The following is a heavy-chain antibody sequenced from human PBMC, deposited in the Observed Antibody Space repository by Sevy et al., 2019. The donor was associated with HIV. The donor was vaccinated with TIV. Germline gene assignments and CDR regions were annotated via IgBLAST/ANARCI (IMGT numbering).Heavy chain of an antibody. J-gene: IGHJ3*02. Sequence: QLGGSLRLSCVAPGFKFNGHGIHWVRQAPGKGLQWVAGISHDGDNKIYGDSVKGRFSISGDQSKNTVYLQMGTLTPEDTAIYYCARDFEVNNWRVVGAFDMWGLGTLVTVSS. D-gene: IGHD3-3*01. CDR1: GFKFNGHG. CDR2: ISHDGDNK. V-gene: IGHV3-30*14. CDR3: ARDFEVNNWRVVGAFDM.